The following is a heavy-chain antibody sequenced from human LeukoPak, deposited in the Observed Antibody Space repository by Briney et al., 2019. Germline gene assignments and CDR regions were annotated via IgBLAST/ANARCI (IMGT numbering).Heavy chain of an antibody. J-gene: IGHJ5*02. CDR2: ISAYNGNT. CDR1: GYTFTSYG. Sequence: ASVKVSCKASGYTFTSYGISWVRQSPGQGLEWMGWISAYNGNTNYAQKLQGRVTMTTDTSTSTAYMELRSLRSDDTAVYYCARAFLGYCSSTSCYWYDPWGQGTLVTVSS. D-gene: IGHD2-2*01. CDR3: ARAFLGYCSSTSCYWYDP. V-gene: IGHV1-18*01.